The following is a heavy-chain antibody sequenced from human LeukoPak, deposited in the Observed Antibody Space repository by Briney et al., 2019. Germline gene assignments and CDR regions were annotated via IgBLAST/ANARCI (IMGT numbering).Heavy chain of an antibody. Sequence: GGCLRLSCEASGFTFSTYPMHWVRQAPDKGLEWGAMISYHGTNEYYADSVKGRFTISRDNSKNTLYLQMNNPRVEDTAIYYCARVHDTTGYYHYFDSWGQGTLVTVSS. D-gene: IGHD3-9*01. CDR3: ARVHDTTGYYHYFDS. CDR1: GFTFSTYP. V-gene: IGHV3-30*04. J-gene: IGHJ4*02. CDR2: ISYHGTNE.